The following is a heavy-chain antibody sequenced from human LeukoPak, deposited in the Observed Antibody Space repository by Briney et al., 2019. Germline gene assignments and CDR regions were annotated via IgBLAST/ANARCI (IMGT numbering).Heavy chain of an antibody. CDR1: GFTFSSYG. J-gene: IGHJ3*02. V-gene: IGHV3-33*01. Sequence: GGYLRLSCAASGFTFSSYGMHWVRQAPGKGLEWVAVIWYDGSNKYYADSVKGRFTISRDNSKNTLYLQMNSLRAEDTAVYYCARDRSYYDSSAPGAFDIWGQGTMVTVSS. D-gene: IGHD3-22*01. CDR2: IWYDGSNK. CDR3: ARDRSYYDSSAPGAFDI.